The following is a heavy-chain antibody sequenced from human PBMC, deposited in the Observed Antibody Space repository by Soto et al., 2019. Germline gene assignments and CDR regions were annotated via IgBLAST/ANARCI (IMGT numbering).Heavy chain of an antibody. D-gene: IGHD3-3*01. J-gene: IGHJ6*02. Sequence: QVQLVESGGGVVQPGRSLRLSCAASGFTFSSYGMHWVRQAPGKGLEWVAVIWYDGSNKYYADSVKGRITISRDNSKNTLYLQMTSLRAEDTAVYYCARAPITIFGVVIQYYYGMDVWGQGTTVTVSS. CDR3: ARAPITIFGVVIQYYYGMDV. V-gene: IGHV3-33*01. CDR2: IWYDGSNK. CDR1: GFTFSSYG.